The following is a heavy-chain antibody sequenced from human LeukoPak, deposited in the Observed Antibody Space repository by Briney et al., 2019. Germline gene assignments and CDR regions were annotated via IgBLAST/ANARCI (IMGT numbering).Heavy chain of an antibody. CDR1: GGSISSSSYY. D-gene: IGHD6-13*01. J-gene: IGHJ4*02. Sequence: SETLSLTCTVSGGSISSSSYYWGWIRQPPGKGLEWIGSIYYSGSTYYNPSLKSRVAISVDTSKNQFSLKLSSVTAADTAVYYCASSYSSSWDRYDYWGQGTLVTVSS. CDR2: IYYSGST. CDR3: ASSYSSSWDRYDY. V-gene: IGHV4-39*01.